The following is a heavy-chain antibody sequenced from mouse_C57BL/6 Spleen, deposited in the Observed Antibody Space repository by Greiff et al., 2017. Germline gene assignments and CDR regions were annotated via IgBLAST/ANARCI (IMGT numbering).Heavy chain of an antibody. J-gene: IGHJ3*01. CDR1: GYTFTSYW. D-gene: IGHD1-1*01. CDR3: ASRYYGGFAY. V-gene: IGHV1-50*01. CDR2: IDPSDSYT. Sequence: QVQLQQPGAELVKPGASVKLSCKASGYTFTSYWMQWVNQRPGQGLEWIGEIDPSDSYTNYNQKFKGKATLTVDTSSSTAYMQLSSLTSEDSAVYYCASRYYGGFAYWGQGTLVTVSA.